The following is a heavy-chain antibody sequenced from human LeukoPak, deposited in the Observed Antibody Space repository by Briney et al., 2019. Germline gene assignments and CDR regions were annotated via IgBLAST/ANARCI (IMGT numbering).Heavy chain of an antibody. J-gene: IGHJ5*02. V-gene: IGHV4-59*08. CDR2: IYYSGST. CDR1: GGSISSYY. CDR3: ARRLASFQYNWFDP. Sequence: SETLSLTCTVSGGSISSYYWSWIRQPPGKGLEWIGYIYYSGSTNYNPSLKSRVTISVDTSKNQFSLKLSSVTAADTAVYYYARRLASFQYNWFDPWGQGTLVTVSS. D-gene: IGHD3-10*01.